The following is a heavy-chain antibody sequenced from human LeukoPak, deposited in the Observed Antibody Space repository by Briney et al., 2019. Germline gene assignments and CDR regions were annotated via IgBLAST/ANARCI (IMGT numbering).Heavy chain of an antibody. CDR1: GFTFSSYS. D-gene: IGHD1-26*01. Sequence: GGSLRLSCAASGFTFSSYSMNWVRQAPGKGLEWVSYISSTSSTIYYADSVKGRFTISRDNARNSLYLQMNSLRAEDTAVYYCARESGGSYFDYWGQGTLVTVSS. CDR3: ARESGGSYFDY. J-gene: IGHJ4*02. V-gene: IGHV3-48*04. CDR2: ISSTSSTI.